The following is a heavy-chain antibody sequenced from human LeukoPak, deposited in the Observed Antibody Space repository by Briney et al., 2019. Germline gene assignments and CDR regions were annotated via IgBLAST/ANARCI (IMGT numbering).Heavy chain of an antibody. Sequence: PGGSLRLSCAASGFTFSSYAMSWVRQAPGKGLEWVSAISGSGGSTYYADSVKGRFTISRDNSKNTLYLQMNSLRAEDTAVYYCAKILGYCSGGSCYLYYFDYWGQGTLVTVSS. J-gene: IGHJ4*02. V-gene: IGHV3-23*01. CDR1: GFTFSSYA. CDR2: ISGSGGST. D-gene: IGHD2-15*01. CDR3: AKILGYCSGGSCYLYYFDY.